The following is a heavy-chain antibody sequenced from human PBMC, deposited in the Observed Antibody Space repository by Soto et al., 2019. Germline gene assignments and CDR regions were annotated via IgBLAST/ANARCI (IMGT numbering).Heavy chain of an antibody. CDR3: ARDQALAPTVWGY. V-gene: IGHV4-31*03. D-gene: IGHD7-27*01. CDR1: GHSIRSGGHY. Sequence: QVQLQESGPRLVKPSETLSLTCSVSGHSIRSGGHYWNWIRQHPEKGLEWIGSIYYSGSTHYTPSPSSRLTISLDTSKNHFFLRLTSVPAADTALCYCARDQALAPTVWGYWGQGIQVTVSS. J-gene: IGHJ4*02. CDR2: IYYSGST.